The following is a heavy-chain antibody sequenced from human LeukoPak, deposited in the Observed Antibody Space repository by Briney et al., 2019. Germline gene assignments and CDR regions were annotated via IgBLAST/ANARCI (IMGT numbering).Heavy chain of an antibody. CDR2: INHSGST. CDR1: GGSFSGYY. V-gene: IGHV4-34*01. D-gene: IGHD5-24*01. CDR3: ARRRDGYNRNWFDP. Sequence: SETLSLTCAVYGGSFSGYYWSWIRQPPGKGLEWIGEINHSGSTNYNPSLKSRVTISVDTSKNQFSLKLSSVTAADTAVYYCARRRDGYNRNWFDPWGQGTLVTVSS. J-gene: IGHJ5*02.